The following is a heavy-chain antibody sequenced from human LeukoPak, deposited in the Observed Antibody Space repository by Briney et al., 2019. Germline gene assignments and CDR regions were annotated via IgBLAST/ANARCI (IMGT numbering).Heavy chain of an antibody. CDR3: ATFGIVGATTFLDY. J-gene: IGHJ4*02. V-gene: IGHV3-30*04. D-gene: IGHD1-26*01. CDR2: ISYDGSNK. CDR1: GFTFSSYA. Sequence: GGSLRLSCAASGFTFSSYAMHWVRQAPGKGLEWVAVISYDGSNKYYADSVKGRFTISRDNSKNTLYLQMNSLRAEDTAVYYCATFGIVGATTFLDYWGQGTLVTVSS.